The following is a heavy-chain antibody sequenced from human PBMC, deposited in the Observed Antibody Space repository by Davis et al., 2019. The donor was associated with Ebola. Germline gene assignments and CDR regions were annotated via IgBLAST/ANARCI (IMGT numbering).Heavy chain of an antibody. CDR3: VKDQSDSSGMFDY. CDR2: ITSSSFYI. J-gene: IGHJ4*02. CDR1: GFIFNRHG. D-gene: IGHD4-11*01. Sequence: GESLKISCAASGFIFNRHGMHWVRQAPGKGPEWVASITSSSFYIYYGDSLKGRFTISRDNAKNSLYLQMNGLRAEDTAVYYCVKDQSDSSGMFDYWGLGTRVTVSS. V-gene: IGHV3-21*06.